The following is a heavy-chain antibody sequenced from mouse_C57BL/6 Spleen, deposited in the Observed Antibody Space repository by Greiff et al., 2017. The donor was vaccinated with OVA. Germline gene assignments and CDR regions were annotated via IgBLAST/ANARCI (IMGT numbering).Heavy chain of an antibody. CDR2: IYPGSGST. D-gene: IGHD1-1*01. CDR3: ARSRDYYVAGWAY. Sequence: QVQLQQPGAELVKPGASVKMSCKASGYTFTSYWITWVKQRPGQGLEWIGDIYPGSGSTNYNEKFKSKATLTVDTSSSTAYMQLSSLTSEDSAVYYGARSRDYYVAGWAYWGQGTLVTVSA. J-gene: IGHJ3*01. V-gene: IGHV1-55*01. CDR1: GYTFTSYW.